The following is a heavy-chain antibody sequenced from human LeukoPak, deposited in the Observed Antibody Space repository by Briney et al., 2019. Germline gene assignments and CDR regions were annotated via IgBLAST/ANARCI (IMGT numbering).Heavy chain of an antibody. CDR2: ISPDDSEI. D-gene: IGHD1-26*01. CDR1: GYRFTTYW. Sequence: GESLKISCKGSGYRFTTYWIAWVRQMPGRGLEWMGIISPDDSEIRYSPSFRGQVTISADKSTSTAYLQWSRLKASDTAIYYCARHEGSGSYYSYWGQGTLVTVSS. J-gene: IGHJ4*02. CDR3: ARHEGSGSYYSY. V-gene: IGHV5-51*01.